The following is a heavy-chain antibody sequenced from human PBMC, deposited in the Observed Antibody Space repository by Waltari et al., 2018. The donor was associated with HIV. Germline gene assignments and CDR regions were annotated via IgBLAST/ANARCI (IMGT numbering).Heavy chain of an antibody. CDR3: ARDLGIITFGGDYYFDY. V-gene: IGHV4-38-2*02. D-gene: IGHD3-16*01. CDR2: IYYSGATYYISGGST. CDR1: NYSVTSGYY. Sequence: QVQLQESGPGLVKSSETLSLTCTVSNYSVTSGYYWAWVRQPPGQGLAGIGRIYYSGATYYISGGSTYYNPSLESRVSMSLDTSKNQFSLKLNSVTAADTAVYFCARDLGIITFGGDYYFDYWGQGTLATVSS. J-gene: IGHJ4*02.